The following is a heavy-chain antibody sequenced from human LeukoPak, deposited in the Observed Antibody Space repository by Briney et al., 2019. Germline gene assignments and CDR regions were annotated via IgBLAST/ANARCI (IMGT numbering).Heavy chain of an antibody. V-gene: IGHV3-30-3*01. D-gene: IGHD5-18*01. J-gene: IGHJ4*02. CDR3: ARDLTSGYSYGLEDYFDY. CDR1: GFTFSSYA. CDR2: ISYDGSNK. Sequence: GGSLRLSCAASGFTFSSYAMHWVRQAPGKGLEWVAVISYDGSNKYYADSVKGRFTISRDNSKNTLYLQMNSLRAEDTAVYYCARDLTSGYSYGLEDYFDYWGQGTLVTVSS.